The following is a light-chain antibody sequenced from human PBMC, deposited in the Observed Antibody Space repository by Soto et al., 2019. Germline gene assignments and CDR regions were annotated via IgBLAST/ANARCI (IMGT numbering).Light chain of an antibody. CDR1: SSDVGGYNY. V-gene: IGLV2-11*01. Sequence: QSALTQPRSVSGSPGQSVTLSCTGTSSDVGGYNYVSWYQQHPGKAPKLMIDDVNKRPSGVPDRFSGSRSGNTASLTISGLQAEDEADYYCSSYTSSSPYVFGTGTKLTVL. CDR3: SSYTSSSPYV. J-gene: IGLJ1*01. CDR2: DVN.